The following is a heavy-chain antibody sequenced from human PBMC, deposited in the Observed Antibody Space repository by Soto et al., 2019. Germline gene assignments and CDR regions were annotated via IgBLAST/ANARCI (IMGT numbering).Heavy chain of an antibody. CDR1: NGSISSYY. D-gene: IGHD3-10*01. V-gene: IGHV4-59*08. CDR3: ARMVRGLYGMDV. J-gene: IGHJ6*02. Sequence: SLTRSVTCTVGNGSISSYYWSYNKQLPGKGLEWIGYIYYSGSTNYNPSLKSRVTISVDTSKNQFSLKLSSVTAADAAVYYCARMVRGLYGMDVWGQGTTVTVSS. CDR2: IYYSGST.